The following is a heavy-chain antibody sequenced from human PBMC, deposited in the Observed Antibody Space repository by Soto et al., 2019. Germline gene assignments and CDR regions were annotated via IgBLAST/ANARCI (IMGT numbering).Heavy chain of an antibody. J-gene: IGHJ6*02. Sequence: SVKVSCKASGGTFSSYAISWVRQAPGQGLEWMGGIIPIFGTANYAQKFQGRVTITADESTSTAYMALSSLRSEDTAVYYCARELGGGCYYYGMDVWGQGTTVTVSS. CDR2: IIPIFGTA. CDR1: GGTFSSYA. CDR3: ARELGGGCYYYGMDV. V-gene: IGHV1-69*13. D-gene: IGHD3-16*01.